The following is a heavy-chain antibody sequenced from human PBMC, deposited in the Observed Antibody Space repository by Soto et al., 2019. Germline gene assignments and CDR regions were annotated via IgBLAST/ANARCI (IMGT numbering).Heavy chain of an antibody. J-gene: IGHJ4*02. V-gene: IGHV3-33*01. CDR1: GFTFSSYG. CDR2: IWYDGSNK. CDR3: ARGRGGSSDDYGDSPFDY. Sequence: QVQLVESGGGVVQPGRSLRLSCAASGFTFSSYGMHWVRQAPGKGLEWVAVIWYDGSNKYYADSVKGRFTISRDNSKNTLYLQMNSLRAEDTAVYYCARGRGGSSDDYGDSPFDYWGQGTLVTVSS. D-gene: IGHD4-17*01.